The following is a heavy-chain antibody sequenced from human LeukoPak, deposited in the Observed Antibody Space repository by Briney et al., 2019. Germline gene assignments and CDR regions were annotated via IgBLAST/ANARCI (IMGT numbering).Heavy chain of an antibody. CDR3: ARHGDYYDSSGSYLD. CDR2: IYYSGST. J-gene: IGHJ4*02. D-gene: IGHD3-22*01. CDR1: GGSISSYY. Sequence: SETLSLTCTVSGGSISSYYWSWIRQPPGKGLEWIGYIYYSGSTNYNPSLKSRVTISVDTSKNQFSLRLSSVTAADTAVYYCARHGDYYDSSGSYLDWGQGTLVTVSS. V-gene: IGHV4-59*08.